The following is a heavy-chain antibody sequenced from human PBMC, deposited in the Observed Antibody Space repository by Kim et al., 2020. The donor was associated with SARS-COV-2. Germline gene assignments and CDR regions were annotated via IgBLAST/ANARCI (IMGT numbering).Heavy chain of an antibody. J-gene: IGHJ6*02. D-gene: IGHD3-22*01. Sequence: SETLSLTCTVSGGSISSSSYYWGWIRQPPGKGLEWIGSIYYSGSTYYNPSLKSRVTISVDTSKNQFSLKLSSVTAADTAVYYCARDPVNYYDSSGYYHGYYYGMDVWGQGTTVTVSS. CDR1: GGSISSSSYY. V-gene: IGHV4-39*07. CDR2: IYYSGST. CDR3: ARDPVNYYDSSGYYHGYYYGMDV.